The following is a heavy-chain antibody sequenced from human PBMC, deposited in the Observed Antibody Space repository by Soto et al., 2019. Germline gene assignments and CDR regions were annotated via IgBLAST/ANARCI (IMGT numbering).Heavy chain of an antibody. CDR2: MSTSNGNT. CDR3: ARDRNWVDP. CDR1: GYTFTSYD. J-gene: IGHJ5*02. V-gene: IGHV1-18*01. Sequence: QVQRVQSGAEVKKPGASVKVSGKASGYTFTSYDISWVRQAPGQGLEWMGWMSTSNGNTNYAQKLQGRVTMTTDTSTSTANMELRSLRPDDTAVYFCARDRNWVDPWGQGTLVTVS.